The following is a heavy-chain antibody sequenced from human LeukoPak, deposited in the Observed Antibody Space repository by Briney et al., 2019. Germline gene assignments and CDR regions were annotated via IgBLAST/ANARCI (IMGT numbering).Heavy chain of an antibody. J-gene: IGHJ4*02. Sequence: GGSLRLSCVASGFTVSSYYMSWVRQAPGKGLEWVSVLHSSGDTYYADSVKGRFTISRDNSKNTLYLQMNSLSAEDTAVYYCARGKVYYCYDYWGQGTLVTVSS. CDR2: LHSSGDT. V-gene: IGHV3-53*01. CDR1: GFTVSSYY. CDR3: ARGKVYYCYDY. D-gene: IGHD1-26*01.